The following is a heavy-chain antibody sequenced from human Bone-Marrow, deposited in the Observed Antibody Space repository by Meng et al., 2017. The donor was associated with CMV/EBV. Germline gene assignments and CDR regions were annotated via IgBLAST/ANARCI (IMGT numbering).Heavy chain of an antibody. Sequence: ASVKVSCKASGYTFTSYYMHWVRQAPGQGLEWMGIINPSGGSTSYAQKFQGRVTMTRDTSISTAYMELSRLRSDDTAVYYCARVGCSGGRCYPPPPYYYGMDVWGQGTTVTVSS. CDR1: GYTFTSYY. J-gene: IGHJ6*02. CDR3: ARVGCSGGRCYPPPPYYYGMDV. D-gene: IGHD2-15*01. V-gene: IGHV1-46*01. CDR2: INPSGGST.